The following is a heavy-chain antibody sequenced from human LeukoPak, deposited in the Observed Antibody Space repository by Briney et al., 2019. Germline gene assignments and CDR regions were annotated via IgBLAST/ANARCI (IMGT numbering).Heavy chain of an antibody. D-gene: IGHD2-15*01. CDR2: IYYSGST. CDR1: GGSISSYY. V-gene: IGHV4-59*08. CDR3: ATLTYCSGGSCFPKYFQH. J-gene: IGHJ1*01. Sequence: PSETLSLTCTVSGGSISSYYWSWIRQPSGKGLEWIGYIYYSGSTNHNPSLKSRVTISVDTSKNQFSLKLSSVTAADTAVYYCATLTYCSGGSCFPKYFQHWGQGTLVAVSS.